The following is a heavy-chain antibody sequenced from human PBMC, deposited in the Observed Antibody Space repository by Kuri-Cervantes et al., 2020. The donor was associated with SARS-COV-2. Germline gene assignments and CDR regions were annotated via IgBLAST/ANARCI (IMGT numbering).Heavy chain of an antibody. J-gene: IGHJ4*02. V-gene: IGHV3-30-3*01. Sequence: GESLKISCAASGFTFSSYAMHRVRQAPGKGLEWVAVISYDGSNKYYADSVKGRFTISRDNSKNTLYLQMNSLRAEDTAVYYCASERSPKYCSSTSCYVIWGQGTLVTVSS. D-gene: IGHD2-2*01. CDR3: ASERSPKYCSSTSCYVI. CDR2: ISYDGSNK. CDR1: GFTFSSYA.